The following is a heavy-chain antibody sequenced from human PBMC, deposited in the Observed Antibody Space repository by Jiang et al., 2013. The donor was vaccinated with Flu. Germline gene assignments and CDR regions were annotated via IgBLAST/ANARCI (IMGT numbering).Heavy chain of an antibody. CDR3: ARISITPSAGTYYYYGMDV. D-gene: IGHD4-23*01. V-gene: IGHV2-70*01. CDR1: GFSLSTSGMC. Sequence: KPTQTLTLTCTFSGFSLSTSGMCVSWIRQPPGKALEWLALIDWDDDKYYSTSLKTRLTISKDTSKNQVVLTMTNMDPVDTATYYCARISITPSAGTYYYYGMDVWGQGTTVTVSS. J-gene: IGHJ6*02. CDR2: IDWDDDK.